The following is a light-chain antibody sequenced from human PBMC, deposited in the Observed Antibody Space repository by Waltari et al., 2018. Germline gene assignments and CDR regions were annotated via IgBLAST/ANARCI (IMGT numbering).Light chain of an antibody. V-gene: IGLV2-18*02. CDR3: SSYTSSNTWV. CDR1: RGDVRSYIR. J-gene: IGLJ3*02. CDR2: EVS. Sequence: QSALPQPPSVSGSTGQSVTIACTGTRGDVRSYIRVPWYQQSPGTAPKHIIYEVSNRPSGVPDRFSGSKSGNTASLTISGLQAEDEAAYYCSSYTSSNTWVFGGGTKLTVL.